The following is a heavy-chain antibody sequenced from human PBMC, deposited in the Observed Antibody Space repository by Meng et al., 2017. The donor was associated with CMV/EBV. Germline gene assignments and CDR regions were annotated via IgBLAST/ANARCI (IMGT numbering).Heavy chain of an antibody. CDR2: IRYDGSNE. J-gene: IGHJ5*02. CDR3: AKVPGP. V-gene: IGHV3-30*02. CDR1: GFTFSSYG. D-gene: IGHD1-14*01. Sequence: GGSLRLSCAASGFTFSSYGMHWVRQAPGKGLEWVAFIRYDGSNEYYADSVEGRFTISRDNSKNTLYLQMNSLRAGDTAIYYCAKVPGPWGQGTLVTVSS.